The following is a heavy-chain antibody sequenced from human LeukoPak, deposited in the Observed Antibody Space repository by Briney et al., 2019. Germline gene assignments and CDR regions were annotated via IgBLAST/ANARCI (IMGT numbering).Heavy chain of an antibody. Sequence: PSETLSLTCSVSGDSMSSSPYYSGCIRQPPGKGLEWIGTIHYWVDTYYTPSLLSRLTISVDTSKSQFALKLASLTAAHTAVYYCASHFESIEYGESPDFDYWGQGTLVTVSS. CDR2: IHYWVDT. CDR3: ASHFESIEYGESPDFDY. V-gene: IGHV4-39*01. CDR1: GDSMSSSPYY. J-gene: IGHJ4*02. D-gene: IGHD4-17*01.